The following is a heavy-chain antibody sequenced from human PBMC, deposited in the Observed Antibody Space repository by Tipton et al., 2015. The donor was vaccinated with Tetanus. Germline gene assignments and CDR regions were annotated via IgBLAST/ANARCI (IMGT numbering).Heavy chain of an antibody. CDR3: ARGFKDIVVVVGGLSD. D-gene: IGHD2-15*01. CDR1: GFNFRNSA. CDR2: MSYDGSNR. V-gene: IGHV3-30*04. Sequence: RSLRLSCAASGFNFRNSAMHWVRQAPGRGLEWVAVMSYDGSNRYFAESVKGRFTISRDNSKNTLHLQMNSLRPDDSAVYYCARGFKDIVVVVGGLSDWGQGTRVTVTS. J-gene: IGHJ4*02.